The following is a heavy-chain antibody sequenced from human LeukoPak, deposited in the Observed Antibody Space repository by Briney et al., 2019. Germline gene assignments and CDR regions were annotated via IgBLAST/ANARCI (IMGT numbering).Heavy chain of an antibody. CDR2: IYYSGST. J-gene: IGHJ4*02. CDR3: ARALTFGGVIVALDY. D-gene: IGHD3-16*02. Sequence: SETLSHTCTVSGGSISSSSYYWGWIRQPPGKGLEWIGSIYYSGSTYYNPSLKSRVTISVDTSKNQFSLKLSSVTAADTAVYYCARALTFGGVIVALDYWGQGTLVTVSS. V-gene: IGHV4-39*07. CDR1: GGSISSSSYY.